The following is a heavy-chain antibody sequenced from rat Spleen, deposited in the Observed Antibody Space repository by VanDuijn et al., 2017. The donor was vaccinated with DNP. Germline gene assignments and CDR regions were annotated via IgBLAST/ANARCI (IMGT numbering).Heavy chain of an antibody. V-gene: IGHV3-1*01. CDR2: ISYSGRT. J-gene: IGHJ2*01. CDR1: GSSITSNY. Sequence: EVQLQESGSGLVKPSQSLSLTCSVTGSSITSNYWGWIRKFPGNKMEYIGHISYSGRTNYNPSLKSRLSITRDTSKNHFFLHLNSVTTEDTATYYCARWTRYFDYWGQGVMVTVSS. CDR3: ARWTRYFDY. D-gene: IGHD1-7*01.